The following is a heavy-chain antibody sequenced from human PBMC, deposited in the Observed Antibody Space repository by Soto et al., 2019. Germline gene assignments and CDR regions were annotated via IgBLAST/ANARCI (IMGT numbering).Heavy chain of an antibody. D-gene: IGHD1-1*01. V-gene: IGHV3-33*01. CDR2: IWYDGSDK. CDR1: AFTFSSYG. CDR3: ARGMPGLRYVCNGMDV. J-gene: IGHJ6*02. Sequence: QVQLVESGGGVVQPGRSLRLSCAASAFTFSSYGMHWVRQAPGKGLEWVAVIWYDGSDKYYADSVKGRFTISRDNSKNTVYLQMNSLRAEDTAIYYCARGMPGLRYVCNGMDVWGQGTTVTVSS.